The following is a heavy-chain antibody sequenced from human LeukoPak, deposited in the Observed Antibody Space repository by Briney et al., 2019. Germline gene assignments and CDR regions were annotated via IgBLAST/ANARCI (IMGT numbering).Heavy chain of an antibody. D-gene: IGHD4-17*01. J-gene: IGHJ4*02. CDR1: GFTFSTYS. CDR3: ARDFNGDYVFDY. CDR2: ISSGGSYI. V-gene: IGHV3-21*01. Sequence: GGSLRLSCAASGFTFSTYSMNWVRQAPGKGLKWISSISSGGSYIYYADSVRGRFTISRDNAKNSLYLQMNSLRAEDTAVYYCARDFNGDYVFDYWGQGTLVTVSS.